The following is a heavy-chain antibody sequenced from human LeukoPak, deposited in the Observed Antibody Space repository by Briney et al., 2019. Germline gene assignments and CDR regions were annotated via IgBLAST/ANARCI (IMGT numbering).Heavy chain of an antibody. CDR1: GGTFSSYA. CDR2: IIPIFGTA. CDR3: ARGGAQHYYYYYYMDV. J-gene: IGHJ6*03. D-gene: IGHD5-12*01. Sequence: ASVKVSCKASGGTFSSYAISWVRQAPGQGLEWMGGIIPIFGTANYAQKFQGRVTITTDESTSTAYMELSSLRSEDTAVYYCARGGAQHYYYYYYMDVWGKGTTVTVSS. V-gene: IGHV1-69*05.